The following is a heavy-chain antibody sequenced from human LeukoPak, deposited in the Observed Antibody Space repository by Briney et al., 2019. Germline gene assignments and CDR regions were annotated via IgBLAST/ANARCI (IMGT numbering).Heavy chain of an antibody. CDR2: IKSDGST. CDR3: ARAPSEIGGYYPEYFRH. D-gene: IGHD3-22*01. Sequence: PARSLRLSCAAAGFTFSSYWMHWVRQAPGKGLVWVSRIKSDGSTNYADSVKGGSTISRDNAKNTVSLQMNSLRAEDTGVYYCARAPSEIGGYYPEYFRHWGQGTLVTVSS. CDR1: GFTFSSYW. J-gene: IGHJ1*01. V-gene: IGHV3-74*01.